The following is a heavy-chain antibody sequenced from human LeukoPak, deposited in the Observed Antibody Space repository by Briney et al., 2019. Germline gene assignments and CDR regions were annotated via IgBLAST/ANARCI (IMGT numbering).Heavy chain of an antibody. CDR1: GITFSNYA. CDR2: ISGSAHKI. Sequence: GGSLRLSCVASGITFSNYAVSWVRQAPEKGLDWVSVISGSAHKIRYADSVKGRFTISIDNSENIVYLQMNNLRVEDTAVYYCAGRPTGYSSGYIHWGQGTLVTVSS. J-gene: IGHJ4*02. V-gene: IGHV3-23*01. D-gene: IGHD5-18*01. CDR3: AGRPTGYSSGYIH.